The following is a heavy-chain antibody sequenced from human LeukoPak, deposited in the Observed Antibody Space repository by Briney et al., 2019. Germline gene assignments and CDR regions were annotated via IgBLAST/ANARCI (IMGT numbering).Heavy chain of an antibody. V-gene: IGHV3-74*01. D-gene: IGHD1-14*01. CDR1: GFTFSSYW. CDR3: VRLYTLTHFDY. Sequence: GGSLRLSCTASGFTFSSYWMHWVRQAPGKGLVWVSRINSDGSITDYADSVKGRFTISRDNAKNTLYLQMDSLRAEDTGVYFCVRLYTLTHFDYWGQGTLVTVSS. J-gene: IGHJ4*02. CDR2: INSDGSIT.